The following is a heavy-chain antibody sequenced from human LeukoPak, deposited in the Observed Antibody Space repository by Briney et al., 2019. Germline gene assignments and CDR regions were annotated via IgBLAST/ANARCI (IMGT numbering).Heavy chain of an antibody. D-gene: IGHD5-18*01. CDR2: IYHSGST. J-gene: IGHJ4*02. Sequence: SETLSLTCTVSGYSISSGYYWGWIRQPPGKGLEWIGSIYHSGSTYYNPSLKSRVTISVDTSKNQFSLKLSSVTAADTAVYYCARVYWIQLEYYFDYWGQGTLVTVSS. CDR3: ARVYWIQLEYYFDY. V-gene: IGHV4-38-2*02. CDR1: GYSISSGYY.